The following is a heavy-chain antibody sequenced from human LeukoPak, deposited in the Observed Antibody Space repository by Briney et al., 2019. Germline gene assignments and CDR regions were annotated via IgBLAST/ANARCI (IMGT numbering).Heavy chain of an antibody. J-gene: IGHJ4*02. CDR3: ARDGIAVAATLDY. CDR1: GLTFSSYA. V-gene: IGHV3-30-3*01. Sequence: GGSLRLSCAASGLTFSSYAMHWVRQAPGKGLEWVAVISYDGSNKYYADSVKGRFTISRDNSKNTLYLQMNSLRAEDTAVYYCARDGIAVAATLDYWGQGTLVTVSS. D-gene: IGHD6-19*01. CDR2: ISYDGSNK.